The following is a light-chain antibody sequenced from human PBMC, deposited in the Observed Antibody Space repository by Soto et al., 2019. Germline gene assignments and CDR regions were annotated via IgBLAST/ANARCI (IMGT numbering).Light chain of an antibody. Sequence: QSALTQPASVSGSPGQSITISCTGTSSDVGGYNYVSWYQQHPGKAPKLMIYDVSNRPSGVSNRFSGSKSGNTASLTISGLQAEDEADYYCSSYTSSSTGVFGGGTKDTVL. V-gene: IGLV2-14*01. CDR3: SSYTSSSTGV. CDR2: DVS. CDR1: SSDVGGYNY. J-gene: IGLJ2*01.